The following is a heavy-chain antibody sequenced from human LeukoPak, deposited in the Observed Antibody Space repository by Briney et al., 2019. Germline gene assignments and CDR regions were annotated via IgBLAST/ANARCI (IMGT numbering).Heavy chain of an antibody. Sequence: SETLSLTCIVSGGSLNSPNYYWGWIRQPPGKGLEWIGTIYYTGTTYYNPSLKSRLTISVDTSKNQFSLKLTSVTAADTAVYYCARHERMTTYDYWGQGTLVTVSS. CDR3: ARHERMTTYDY. J-gene: IGHJ4*02. CDR2: IYYTGTT. D-gene: IGHD4-11*01. V-gene: IGHV4-39*01. CDR1: GGSLNSPNYY.